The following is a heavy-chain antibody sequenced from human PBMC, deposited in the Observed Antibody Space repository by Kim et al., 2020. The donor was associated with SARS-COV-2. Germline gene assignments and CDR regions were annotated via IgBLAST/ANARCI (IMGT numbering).Heavy chain of an antibody. Sequence: ASVKVSCKASGYTFTSYYMHWVRQAPGQGLEWMGIINPSGGSTSYAQKFQGRVTMTRDTSTSTVYMELSSLRSEDTAVYYCASHYGSGGGPSYYYGMDVWGQGTTVTVSS. CDR1: GYTFTSYY. D-gene: IGHD3-10*01. J-gene: IGHJ6*02. CDR2: INPSGGST. V-gene: IGHV1-46*01. CDR3: ASHYGSGGGPSYYYGMDV.